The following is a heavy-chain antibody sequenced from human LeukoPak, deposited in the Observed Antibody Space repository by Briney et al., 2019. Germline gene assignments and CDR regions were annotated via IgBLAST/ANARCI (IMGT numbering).Heavy chain of an antibody. CDR2: TWYDGSSD. CDR1: GFILNNYG. D-gene: IGHD6-19*01. V-gene: IGHV3-30*02. CDR3: AKLETVHGAVAGTGDL. J-gene: IGHJ2*01. Sequence: GGSLRLSCAMSGFILNNYGMHWVRQPPGKALEWVAFTWYDGSSDYYADSVAGRFTISRDNSKKKVFLQMNNVRVEDTAVYYCAKLETVHGAVAGTGDLWGRGTLVSVSS.